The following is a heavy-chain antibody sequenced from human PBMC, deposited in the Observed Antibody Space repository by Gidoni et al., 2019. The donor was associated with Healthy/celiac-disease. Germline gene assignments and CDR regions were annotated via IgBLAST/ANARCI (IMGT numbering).Heavy chain of an antibody. V-gene: IGHV3-53*01. D-gene: IGHD2-15*01. Sequence: EVQLVESGGGLIQPGASLSLSCAASGFTVSSNYMGWVRQAPGKGLGWVSVIYSGGSTYYADSVKGRFTISRDNSKNTLYLQMNSLRAEDTAVYYCARDPTTYCSGGSCYGPYWGQGTLVTVSS. CDR1: GFTVSSNY. CDR3: ARDPTTYCSGGSCYGPY. CDR2: IYSGGST. J-gene: IGHJ4*02.